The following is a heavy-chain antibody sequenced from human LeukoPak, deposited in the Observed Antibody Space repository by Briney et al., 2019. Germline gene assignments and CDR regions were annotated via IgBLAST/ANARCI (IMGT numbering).Heavy chain of an antibody. V-gene: IGHV4-34*01. CDR2: INHSGST. J-gene: IGHJ6*03. Sequence: SETLSLTCAVYGGSFSGYYWSWIRQPPGKGLEWIGEINHSGSTNYNPSLKSRVTISVDTSKNQFSLKLSSVTAADTAVYYCARPKKRPYYYMDVWGKGTTVTVSS. CDR1: GGSFSGYY. D-gene: IGHD6-25*01. CDR3: ARPKKRPYYYMDV.